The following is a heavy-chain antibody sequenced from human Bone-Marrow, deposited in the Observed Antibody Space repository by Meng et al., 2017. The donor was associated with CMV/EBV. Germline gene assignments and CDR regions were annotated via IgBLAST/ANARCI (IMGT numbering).Heavy chain of an antibody. CDR2: ISYDGSNK. V-gene: IGHV3-30*04. CDR3: ARGTWFDP. Sequence: GGSLRLSCAASGFTFSSYAMHWVRQAPRKGLEWVAVISYDGSNKYYADSVKGRFTISRDNSTNTLYLQMNSLRAEDTAVDYRARGTWFDPWGQGTLVTVSS. J-gene: IGHJ5*02. CDR1: GFTFSSYA.